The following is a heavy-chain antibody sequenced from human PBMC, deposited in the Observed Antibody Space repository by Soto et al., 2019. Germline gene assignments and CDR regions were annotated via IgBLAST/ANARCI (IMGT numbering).Heavy chain of an antibody. CDR1: GFTFSSYG. J-gene: IGHJ2*01. V-gene: IGHV3-33*01. D-gene: IGHD5-18*01. CDR3: ARYPHTRSYWYFDL. Sequence: QVQLVESGGGVVQPGRSLRLSCAASGFTFSSYGMHWVRQAPGKGLEWVAVIWYDGSNKYYADSVKGRFTISRDNSKNTLDLQMNSLRAEDTAVYYCARYPHTRSYWYFDLWGRGTLVTVSS. CDR2: IWYDGSNK.